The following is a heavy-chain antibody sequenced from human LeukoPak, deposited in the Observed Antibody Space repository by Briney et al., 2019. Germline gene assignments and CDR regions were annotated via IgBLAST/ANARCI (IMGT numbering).Heavy chain of an antibody. CDR3: ARSRLWAPLDY. CDR2: ISSSSSYI. Sequence: GGSLRLSCAASGFTFSSYSMNWVRQAPGKGLEWVSSISSSSSYIYYADSVKGRFTISRDNTKNSLYLQMNSLRAEDTAVYYCARSRLWAPLDYWGQGTLVTVSS. D-gene: IGHD5-18*01. J-gene: IGHJ4*02. V-gene: IGHV3-21*01. CDR1: GFTFSSYS.